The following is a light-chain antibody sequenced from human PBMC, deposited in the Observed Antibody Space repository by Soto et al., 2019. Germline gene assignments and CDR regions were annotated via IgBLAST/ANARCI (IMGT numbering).Light chain of an antibody. J-gene: IGLJ1*01. CDR3: QVWDSNTAV. CDR2: RDS. CDR1: NIERKN. Sequence: SYELTQSLSVSVALGQTARITCGANNIERKNVHWSQQKPGQAPVLVIYRDSNRPSGIPERFSGSNSGNTATLIISSAQAGDEAEYYCQVWDSNTAVFGTGTKLTVL. V-gene: IGLV3-9*01.